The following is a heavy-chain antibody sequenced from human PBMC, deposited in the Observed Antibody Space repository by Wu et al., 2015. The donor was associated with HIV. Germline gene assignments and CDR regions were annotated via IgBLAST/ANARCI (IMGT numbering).Heavy chain of an antibody. J-gene: IGHJ3*02. Sequence: QVQLVQSGAEVKKPGASVKVSCKVSGYTLTELSMHWVRQAPGKGLEWMGGFDPEDGETIYAQKFQGRVTMTEDTSTDTAYMELSSLRSEDTAVYYCATAYYYGSGSSVGDAFDIWGQGTMVTVSS. CDR3: ATAYYYGSGSSVGDAFDI. D-gene: IGHD3-10*01. V-gene: IGHV1-24*01. CDR2: FDPEDGET. CDR1: GYTLTELS.